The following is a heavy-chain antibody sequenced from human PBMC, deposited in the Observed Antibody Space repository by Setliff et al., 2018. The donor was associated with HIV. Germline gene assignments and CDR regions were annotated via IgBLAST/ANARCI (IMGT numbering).Heavy chain of an antibody. J-gene: IGHJ4*02. Sequence: SETLSLTCSVSGDSISDTTYYWGWIRQPPGKGLEWIGNIYHSGSTLYKPSLKSRVTMSVDTSKNQFSLKLNSVTAADTAVYNCARLSSYRSSSYYFDYGGQGALVTVSS. V-gene: IGHV4-39*01. D-gene: IGHD6-6*01. CDR3: ARLSSYRSSSYYFDY. CDR2: IYHSGST. CDR1: GDSISDTTYY.